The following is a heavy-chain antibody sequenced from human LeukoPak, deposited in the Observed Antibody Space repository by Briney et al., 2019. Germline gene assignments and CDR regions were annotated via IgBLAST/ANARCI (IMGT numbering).Heavy chain of an antibody. CDR2: IGAYNVNT. J-gene: IGHJ4*02. V-gene: IGHV1-18*01. CDR3: ARNYYDSSGYRQNYFDY. Sequence: ASVKVSCKASGYTFTSYGISWVRQDPGQGLEWMGWIGAYNVNTNYAQKLQGRVTMTSDTSTSTPYMELRGLRSDDTAVYYCARNYYDSSGYRQNYFDYWGQGTLVTVSS. CDR1: GYTFTSYG. D-gene: IGHD3-22*01.